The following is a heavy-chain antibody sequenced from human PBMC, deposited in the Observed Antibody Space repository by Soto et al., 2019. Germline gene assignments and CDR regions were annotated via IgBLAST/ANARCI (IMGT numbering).Heavy chain of an antibody. D-gene: IGHD3-22*01. J-gene: IGHJ3*02. V-gene: IGHV1-69*13. CDR2: IIPIFGTA. CDR1: GGTFSSYA. CDR3: ASQSPTTYYYDSSGSRDAFDI. Sequence: SVKVSCKASGGTFSSYAISWVRQAPGQGLEWMGGIIPIFGTANYAQKFQGRVTITADESTSTAYMELSSLRSEDTAVYYCASQSPTTYYYDSSGSRDAFDIWGQGTMVTVSS.